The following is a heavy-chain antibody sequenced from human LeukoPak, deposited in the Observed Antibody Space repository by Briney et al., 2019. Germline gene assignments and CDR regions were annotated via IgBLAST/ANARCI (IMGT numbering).Heavy chain of an antibody. J-gene: IGHJ4*02. CDR2: ISSSSSYI. V-gene: IGHV3-21*01. Sequence: AGGSLRLSCAASGFTFSSYSMNWVRQAPGKGLEWVSSISSSSSYIYYADSVKGRFTISRDNAKNSLYLQMNSLRAEDTAVYYCARSIGWEIVVVTYLDYWGQGTLVTVSS. CDR3: ARSIGWEIVVVTYLDY. D-gene: IGHD3-22*01. CDR1: GFTFSSYS.